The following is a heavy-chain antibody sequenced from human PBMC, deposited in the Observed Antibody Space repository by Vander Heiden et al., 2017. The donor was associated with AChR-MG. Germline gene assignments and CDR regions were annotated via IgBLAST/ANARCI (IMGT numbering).Heavy chain of an antibody. CDR2: ISYDGSNK. CDR1: GFTFSSYA. CDR3: ARWYSGSYLLDY. J-gene: IGHJ4*02. V-gene: IGHV3-30-3*01. Sequence: QVQLVESGGGVVQPGRSLRLSFAASGFTFSSYAMHWVRQAPGKGLEWVAVISYDGSNKYYADSVKGRFTISRDNSKNTLYLQMNSLRAEDTAVYYCARWYSGSYLLDYWGQGTLVTVSS. D-gene: IGHD1-26*01.